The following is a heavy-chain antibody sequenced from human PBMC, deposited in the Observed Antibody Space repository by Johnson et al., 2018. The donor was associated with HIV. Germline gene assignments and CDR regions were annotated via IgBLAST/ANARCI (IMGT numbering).Heavy chain of an antibody. CDR3: ARGGVVHDAFDM. Sequence: QVQLVESGGGVVQPGRSLRLSCAASGFTFSNYDMHWVRQAPGKGLEWVAVISYDGKNKDYADPVKGRFTLSRDNSKNTLYLQLSSLRTEDTAVFYCARGGVVHDAFDMWGQGTMVTVSS. D-gene: IGHD2-2*01. CDR2: ISYDGKNK. V-gene: IGHV3-30*03. J-gene: IGHJ3*02. CDR1: GFTFSNYD.